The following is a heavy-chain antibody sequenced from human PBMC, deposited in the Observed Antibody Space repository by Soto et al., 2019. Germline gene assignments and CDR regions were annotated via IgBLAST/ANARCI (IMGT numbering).Heavy chain of an antibody. D-gene: IGHD5-12*01. CDR2: IYYSGST. J-gene: IGHJ6*02. CDR3: AREIVATTYYYYYGMDV. Sequence: SETLSLTCTLSGGSISSGDYYWSWIRQPPGKGLEWIGYIYYSGSTYYKPSLKSRVTISVDTSKNQFSLKLSSLTAADTAVYYCAREIVATTYYYYYGMDVWGQGTTVTVSS. V-gene: IGHV4-30-4*01. CDR1: GGSISSGDYY.